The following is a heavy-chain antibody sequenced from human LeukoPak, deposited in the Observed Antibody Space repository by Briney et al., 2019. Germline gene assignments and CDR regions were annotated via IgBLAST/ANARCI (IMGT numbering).Heavy chain of an antibody. CDR2: ISGSGGST. D-gene: IGHD3-22*01. J-gene: IGHJ3*02. V-gene: IGHV3-23*01. CDR3: ARVPYYYDSSGYYSTARGAFDI. Sequence: PGGSLRLSCAASGFTFSSYAMSWVRQAPGKGLEWVSAISGSGGSTYYADSVKGRFTISRDNSKNTLYLQMNSLRAEDTALYYCARVPYYYDSSGYYSTARGAFDIWGQGTMVTVSS. CDR1: GFTFSSYA.